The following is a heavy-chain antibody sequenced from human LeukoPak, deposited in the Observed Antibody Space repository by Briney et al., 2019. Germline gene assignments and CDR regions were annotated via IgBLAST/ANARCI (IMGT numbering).Heavy chain of an antibody. CDR2: IYPGDSDI. V-gene: IGHV5-51*01. CDR3: ARPSGTYLTSLDY. D-gene: IGHD1-26*01. J-gene: IGHJ4*02. CDR1: GYSFTSYW. Sequence: GESLKISCKGSGYSFTSYWIAWVRQMPGKGLEWMGIIYPGDSDIRYSPSFQGQVTISADKSINTAYLQWSSLKASDTAMHYCARPSGTYLTSLDYWGQGTLVTVSS.